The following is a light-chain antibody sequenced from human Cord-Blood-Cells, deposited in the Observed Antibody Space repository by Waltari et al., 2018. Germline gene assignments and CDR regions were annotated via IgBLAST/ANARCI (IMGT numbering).Light chain of an antibody. CDR1: SSDVGSDNL. V-gene: IGLV2-23*01. Sequence: QSALTQPASVSGSPGKSITISCTVTSSDVGSDNLISWYQQNPGKAPKLTIYEGSKWPSGVSNRFSGSKSGNTASLTISGLQAEDEADYYCCSYAGSVVFGGGTKLTVL. CDR3: CSYAGSVV. J-gene: IGLJ2*01. CDR2: EGS.